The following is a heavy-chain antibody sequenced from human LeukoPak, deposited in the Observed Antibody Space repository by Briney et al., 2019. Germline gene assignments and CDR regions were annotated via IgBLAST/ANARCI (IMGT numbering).Heavy chain of an antibody. CDR2: ISSSGSTI. J-gene: IGHJ4*02. CDR1: GFTFSSYE. D-gene: IGHD5-12*01. V-gene: IGHV3-48*03. CDR3: VRDPYEAY. Sequence: GGSLRLSCAASGFTFSSYEMNWVRQAPGKGLEWVSYISSSGSTIYYADSVKGRFTISRDNSKNTVYLQMNSLRAEDTAVYYCVRDPYEAYWGQGTLVTVSS.